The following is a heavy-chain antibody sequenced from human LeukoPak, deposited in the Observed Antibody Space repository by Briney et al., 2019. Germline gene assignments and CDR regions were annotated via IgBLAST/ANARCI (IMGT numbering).Heavy chain of an antibody. V-gene: IGHV4-59*08. D-gene: IGHD2-8*01. CDR2: IYYSGST. Sequence: PSETLSLTCTVSGGSISSYYWSWIRQPPGKGLEWIGYIYYSGSTNYNPSLKSRVTISVDTSKNQFSLKLSSVTAADTAVYYCARHLGYCTNGVCYEPHFDYWGQGTLVTVSS. CDR1: GGSISSYY. J-gene: IGHJ4*02. CDR3: ARHLGYCTNGVCYEPHFDY.